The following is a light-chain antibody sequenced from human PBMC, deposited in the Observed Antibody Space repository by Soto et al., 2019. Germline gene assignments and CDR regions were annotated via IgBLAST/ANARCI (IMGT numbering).Light chain of an antibody. V-gene: IGKV3-20*01. CDR2: GAS. CDR1: QSVSSSY. CDR3: QQYGSSALT. J-gene: IGKJ4*01. Sequence: EIVLTQSPGTLSLSQGERATLSCRASQSVSSSYLAWYQQKPGQAPRLLIYGASSRPTGIPDRFSGSGSGTDFTLTISRLEPEDFAVYYCQQYGSSALTFGGGTMVDI.